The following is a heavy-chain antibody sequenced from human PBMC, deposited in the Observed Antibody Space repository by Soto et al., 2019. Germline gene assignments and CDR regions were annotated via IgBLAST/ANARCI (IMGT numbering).Heavy chain of an antibody. V-gene: IGHV3-21*01. D-gene: IGHD3-10*01. CDR1: GFSFRSYS. CDR3: ARVATYYGSGSPYYSDY. CDR2: ISSSSSYI. Sequence: EVQLVESGGGLVKPGGSLRLSCAASGFSFRSYSMNWVRQAPGKGLEWVSFISSSSSYINYADSVKGRFTISRDNAKNSLFLQMNSLRAEDTAVYYCARVATYYGSGSPYYSDYWGQGTLVSVSS. J-gene: IGHJ4*02.